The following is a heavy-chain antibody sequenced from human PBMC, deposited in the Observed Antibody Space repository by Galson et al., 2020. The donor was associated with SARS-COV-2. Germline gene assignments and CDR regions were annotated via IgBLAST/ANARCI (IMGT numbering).Heavy chain of an antibody. D-gene: IGHD2-15*01. V-gene: IGHV3-11*01. J-gene: IGHJ6*02. CDR1: GFTFSDYY. Sequence: GGSLRLSCAASGFTFSDYYMSWIRQAPGKGLEWVSYISSGSSRIYYSESVKGQFTVSRDNTKNSLYLQMNSLRVEDTAMYYCARHMEYCSGGNCSYGMDVWGPGTTVTVSS. CDR3: ARHMEYCSGGNCSYGMDV. CDR2: ISSGSSRI.